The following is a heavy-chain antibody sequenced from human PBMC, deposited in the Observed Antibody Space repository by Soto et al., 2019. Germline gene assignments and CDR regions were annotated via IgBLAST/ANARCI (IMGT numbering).Heavy chain of an antibody. Sequence: EVQLVESGGGLVQPGGSLRLSCAASGFTFSSYNMNWVRQAPGKGLEWVSYISSSSSTIYYAESVKGRFTISRDNAKNALYLQMNSLRDDDTAVYYCAREGGLLNWFDPWGHGTLVTVSS. CDR1: GFTFSSYN. J-gene: IGHJ5*02. CDR3: AREGGLLNWFDP. CDR2: ISSSSSTI. V-gene: IGHV3-48*02.